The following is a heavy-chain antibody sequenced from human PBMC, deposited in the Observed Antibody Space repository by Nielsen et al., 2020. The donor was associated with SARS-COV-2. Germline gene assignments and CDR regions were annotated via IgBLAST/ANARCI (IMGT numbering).Heavy chain of an antibody. V-gene: IGHV5-10-1*01. D-gene: IGHD2-8*01. CDR3: VSLNVRTAMV. J-gene: IGHJ3*01. CDR2: IDPSESYV. CDR1: GYNFTEYW. Sequence: GESLKISCKGSGYNFTEYWISWVRQMPGKGLEWMGRIDPSESYVDYGPSFEGHVTISTDKSISTAYLQWGSLEASDTAMYYCVSLNVRTAMVWGQGTMVTVSS.